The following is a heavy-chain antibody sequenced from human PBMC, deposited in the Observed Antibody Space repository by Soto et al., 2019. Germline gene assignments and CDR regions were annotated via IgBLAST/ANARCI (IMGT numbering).Heavy chain of an antibody. D-gene: IGHD6-19*01. CDR1: GGTFSSYA. CDR3: ARDGIAVAGTAEIATTYDY. V-gene: IGHV1-69*06. Sequence: SVKVSCKASGGTFSSYAISWVRQAPGQGLEWMGGIIPIFGTANYAQKFQGRVTITADKSTSTAYMELSSLRSEDTAVYYCARDGIAVAGTAEIATTYDYWGQGTLVTVSS. J-gene: IGHJ4*02. CDR2: IIPIFGTA.